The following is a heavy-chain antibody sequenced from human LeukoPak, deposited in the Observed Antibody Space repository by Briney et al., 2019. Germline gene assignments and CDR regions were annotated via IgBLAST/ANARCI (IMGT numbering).Heavy chain of an antibody. Sequence: GGSLRLSCAASGFTFSSYEMNWVRQAPGKGLEWVSYISSSGSTIYYADSVKGRFTISRDNAKNSLYLQMNSLRAEDTAVYYCARYYDILTGSLTVQDDYWGQGTQVTVSS. CDR3: ARYYDILTGSLTVQDDY. CDR2: ISSSGSTI. V-gene: IGHV3-48*03. CDR1: GFTFSSYE. D-gene: IGHD3-9*01. J-gene: IGHJ4*02.